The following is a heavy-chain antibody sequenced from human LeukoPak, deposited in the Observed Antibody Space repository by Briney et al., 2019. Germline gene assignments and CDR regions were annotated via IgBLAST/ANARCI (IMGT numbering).Heavy chain of an antibody. V-gene: IGHV3-23*01. CDR1: GFTFSTYA. Sequence: QSGGSLRLSCAASGFTFSTYAMGWVRQAPGKGLEWVSGISAGSSSTYYADSVKGRFTIPRDNFKNTLYLQKNSLRTEDTAVYYCALGGGYCSGGACYSIFDYWGQGTLVTVSS. J-gene: IGHJ4*02. D-gene: IGHD2-15*01. CDR2: ISAGSSST. CDR3: ALGGGYCSGGACYSIFDY.